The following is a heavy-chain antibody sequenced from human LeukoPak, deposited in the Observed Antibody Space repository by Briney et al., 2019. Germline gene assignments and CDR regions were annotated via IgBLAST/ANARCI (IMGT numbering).Heavy chain of an antibody. D-gene: IGHD3-10*01. CDR1: GFTFSSYG. V-gene: IGHV3-30*02. CDR3: AKGPHVLLWFGESTLDY. CDR2: IRYDGSNK. Sequence: GGSLRLSCAASGFTFSSYGMHWVRQAPGKGLEWVAFIRYDGSNKYYADSVKGRFTISRDNSKNTLYLHVNSLRPEDTAVYYCAKGPHVLLWFGESTLDYWGQGTLVTVSS. J-gene: IGHJ4*02.